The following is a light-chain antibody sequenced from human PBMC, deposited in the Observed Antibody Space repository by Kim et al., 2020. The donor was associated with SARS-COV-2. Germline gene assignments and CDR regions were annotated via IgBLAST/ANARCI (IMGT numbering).Light chain of an antibody. V-gene: IGKV3D-15*01. CDR3: QQYNDWPPGDT. Sequence: EIVMTQSPATLSVSPGERATLSCRASQSVSNNLAWYQQRPGRAPRLLIYDGSTRATGIPARFSGSGSGTEFTLTISSLQSEDFAVYFCQQYNDWPPGDTFGQGTKLDI. CDR1: QSVSNN. J-gene: IGKJ2*01. CDR2: DGS.